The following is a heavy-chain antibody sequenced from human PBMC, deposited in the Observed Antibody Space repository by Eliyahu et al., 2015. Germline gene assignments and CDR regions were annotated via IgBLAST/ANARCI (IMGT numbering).Heavy chain of an antibody. J-gene: IGHJ4*02. CDR1: GFTFSSYE. V-gene: IGHV3-48*03. CDR3: ARDPEEMDTINFDY. Sequence: EVQLVESGGGLVQPGGSLRLXCAASGFTFSSYEMNWVRQAPGKGLEWVSYISSSGSTIYYADSVKGRFTISRDNAKNSLYLQMNSLRAEDTAVYYCARDPEEMDTINFDYWGQRTLVTVSS. D-gene: IGHD5-24*01. CDR2: ISSSGSTI.